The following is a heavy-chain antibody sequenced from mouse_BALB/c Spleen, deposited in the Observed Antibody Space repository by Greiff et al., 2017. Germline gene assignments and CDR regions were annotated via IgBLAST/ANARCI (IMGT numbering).Heavy chain of an antibody. J-gene: IGHJ1*01. V-gene: IGHV5-12-2*01. CDR1: GFTFSSYT. D-gene: IGHD2-3*01. Sequence: EVQRVESGGGLVQPGGSLKLSCAASGFTFSSYTMSWVRQTPEKRLEWVAYISNGGGSTYYPDTVKGRFTISRDNAKNILYLQMSSLRSEDTAMYYCARDGYYWYFDVWGAGTTVTVSS. CDR3: ARDGYYWYFDV. CDR2: ISNGGGST.